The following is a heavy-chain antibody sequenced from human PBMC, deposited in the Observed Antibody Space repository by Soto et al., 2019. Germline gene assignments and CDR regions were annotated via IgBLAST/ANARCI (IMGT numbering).Heavy chain of an antibody. CDR1: GGTFSSYA. V-gene: IGHV1-69*01. D-gene: IGHD2-2*01. CDR2: IIPISGTA. J-gene: IGHJ6*02. CDR3: ARSQGSSTSLEIYYYYYYGMDV. Sequence: QVQLVQSGAEVKKPGSSVKVSCKASGGTFSSYAISWVRQAPGQGLEWMGGIIPISGTANYAQKFQGRVTINADESTITAYMELSSLRSEDTAVYYCARSQGSSTSLEIYYYYYYGMDVWGQGTTVTVSS.